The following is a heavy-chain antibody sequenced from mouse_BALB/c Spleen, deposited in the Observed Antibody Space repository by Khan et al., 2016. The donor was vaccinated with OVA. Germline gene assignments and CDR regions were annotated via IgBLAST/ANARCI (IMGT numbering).Heavy chain of an antibody. V-gene: IGHV2-6-5*01. CDR3: AKGVRSYYFALDY. J-gene: IGHJ4*01. CDR1: GFSLTDYG. D-gene: IGHD2-14*01. Sequence: VQLQESGPGLVAPSQSLSITCTVSGFSLTDYGVRWIRQPPGKGLEWLGVIWGGGITYYYSALKSRLSITKDNAKSQVLLKMISLQTDDTAMSYCAKGVRSYYFALDYWGQGTSVTVSS. CDR2: IWGGGIT.